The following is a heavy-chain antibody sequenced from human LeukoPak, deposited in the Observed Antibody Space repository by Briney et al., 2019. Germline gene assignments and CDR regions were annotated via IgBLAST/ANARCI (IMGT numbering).Heavy chain of an antibody. V-gene: IGHV4-59*08. CDR2: IYYSGST. J-gene: IGHJ4*02. CDR3: ARHVAAAIDY. D-gene: IGHD6-13*01. CDR1: GGSISSYY. Sequence: KPSETLSLTCTVSGGSISSYYWSWIRQPPGKGLEWIGYIYYSGSTNYNPSLKSRVTISVDTSKNQFSLKLSSVTAADTAVYYCARHVAAAIDYWGQGTLVTVSS.